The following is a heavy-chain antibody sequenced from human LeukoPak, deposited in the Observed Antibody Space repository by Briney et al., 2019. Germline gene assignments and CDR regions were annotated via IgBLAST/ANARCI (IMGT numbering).Heavy chain of an antibody. Sequence: GASVNVSCKASVYTFTSYYMHGVGQAPGQGLAWMGIMNPSGGSTSYAQKFQGRVTMTRDTSTSTVYMELSSLRSEDTAVYYCARAGYGGNYYYYYYMDVWGKGTTVTVSS. CDR3: ARAGYGGNYYYYYYMDV. CDR2: MNPSGGST. J-gene: IGHJ6*03. V-gene: IGHV1-46*01. CDR1: VYTFTSYY. D-gene: IGHD4-23*01.